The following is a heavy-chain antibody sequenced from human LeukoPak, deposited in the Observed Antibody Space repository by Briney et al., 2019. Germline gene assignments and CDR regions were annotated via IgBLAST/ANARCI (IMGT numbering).Heavy chain of an antibody. J-gene: IGHJ6*02. CDR1: GFTFDDYA. Sequence: PGGSLRLSCAASGFTFDDYAMHWVRQAPGKGLEWVSGISWNSGSIGYADSVKGRFTISRDNSKNTLYLQMNSLRAEDTAVYYCARGARRSSSRQYGMDVWGQGTTVTVSS. D-gene: IGHD6-13*01. CDR2: ISWNSGSI. V-gene: IGHV3-9*01. CDR3: ARGARRSSSRQYGMDV.